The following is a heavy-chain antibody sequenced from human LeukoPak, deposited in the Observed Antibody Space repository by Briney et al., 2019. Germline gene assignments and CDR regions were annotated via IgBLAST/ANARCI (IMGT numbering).Heavy chain of an antibody. CDR3: ARHGSTSSDDYFQH. CDR1: GGSMSSYY. Sequence: PSETLSLTCTVSGGSMSSYYWSWIRQPPGKGLEWIGYIYYSGTTNYNPSLKSQVTMSVDTSMNQFSLKMSSVTAADTAVYYCARHGSTSSDDYFQHWGQGTLVTVSS. D-gene: IGHD2/OR15-2a*01. V-gene: IGHV4-59*08. J-gene: IGHJ1*01. CDR2: IYYSGTT.